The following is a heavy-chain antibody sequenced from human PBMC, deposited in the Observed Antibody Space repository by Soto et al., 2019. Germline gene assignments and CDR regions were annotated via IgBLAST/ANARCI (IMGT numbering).Heavy chain of an antibody. CDR1: GGSISSTNW. V-gene: IGHV4-4*01. D-gene: IGHD3-22*01. Sequence: LSLTCAVSGGSISSTNWWTWVRQPPGKGLEWIGEIYHSGSPTYSPSLRGRATISVDKSNNQFSLRLRSVTAADTAVYSCAKDRVPNDSSGYYSIVIESWGQGTLVTVSS. CDR3: AKDRVPNDSSGYYSIVIES. J-gene: IGHJ4*02. CDR2: IYHSGSP.